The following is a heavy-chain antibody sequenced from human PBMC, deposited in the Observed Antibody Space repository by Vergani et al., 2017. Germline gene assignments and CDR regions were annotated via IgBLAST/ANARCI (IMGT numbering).Heavy chain of an antibody. CDR3: AKDLGTSSGGGWFDP. J-gene: IGHJ5*02. CDR2: ISWNSNSI. CDR1: GFTSAGYA. Sequence: EVQLEESGGGLVLPGRSLRLSCVASGFTSAGYAMHWVRQAPGKGLEWVSGISWNSNSIGYADSVKGRFTISRDNAKNSLYLQRNSLRAEDTALYYCAKDLGTSSGGGWFDPWGQGTLVTVSS. V-gene: IGHV3-9*02. D-gene: IGHD6-6*01.